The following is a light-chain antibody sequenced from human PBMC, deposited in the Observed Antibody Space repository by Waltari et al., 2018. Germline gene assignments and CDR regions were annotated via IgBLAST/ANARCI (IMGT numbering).Light chain of an antibody. J-gene: IGKJ2*01. V-gene: IGKV3-20*01. CDR2: GTS. CDR1: QSVSSSY. Sequence: EIALTQSPGTLSLSPGERATLSCRASQSVSSSYLAWYQQKPGQAPRLLIYGTSRRATGIPDRFSGGGSGTDFTLTISRLEPDDFAVYYCQHYGSSFYTFGQGTKLEIK. CDR3: QHYGSSFYT.